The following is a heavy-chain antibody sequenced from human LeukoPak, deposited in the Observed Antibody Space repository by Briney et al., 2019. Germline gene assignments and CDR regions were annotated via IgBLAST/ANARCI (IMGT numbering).Heavy chain of an antibody. V-gene: IGHV1-8*01. D-gene: IGHD4-17*01. CDR3: ARGDYGDYPFDY. CDR1: GYTFTSYD. Sequence: ASVKVSCKASGYTFTSYDINWVRQATGQGLEWMGWMNPNSGNTGYAQKFQGRVTMTRNTSISTAYMELSSLRSEDTAVYYCARGDYGDYPFDYWGQGTLVTVSS. CDR2: MNPNSGNT. J-gene: IGHJ4*02.